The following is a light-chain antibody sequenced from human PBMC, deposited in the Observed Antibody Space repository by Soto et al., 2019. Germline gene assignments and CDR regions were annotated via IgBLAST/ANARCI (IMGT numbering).Light chain of an antibody. J-gene: IGKJ5*01. CDR2: DAS. Sequence: MQMTQAPSSLSASVEDRVTIACRASQGISSYLAWYQQKPGKAPKLLVYDASTLQSGVPSRFSGSGSGTDFTLTISSLQPEDFATYYCQQLNSYPITFGQGGRLEI. V-gene: IGKV1-9*01. CDR3: QQLNSYPIT. CDR1: QGISSY.